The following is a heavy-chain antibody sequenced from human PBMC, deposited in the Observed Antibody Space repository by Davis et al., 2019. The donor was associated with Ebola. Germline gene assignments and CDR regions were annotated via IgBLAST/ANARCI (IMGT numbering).Heavy chain of an antibody. CDR3: AHRRYQPLLNAYYYGMDV. Sequence: SGPSPVKPPQTLTLTCTFSGFSLSTSGMCLSWIRQPPGKALEWPARLDWDDDKYYSTSLKTRLTISKDTSKNQVVLTMTNMDPVDTATYYCAHRRYQPLLNAYYYGMDVWGQGTTVTVSS. CDR2: LDWDDDK. V-gene: IGHV2-70*11. CDR1: GFSLSTSGMC. D-gene: IGHD2-2*01. J-gene: IGHJ6*02.